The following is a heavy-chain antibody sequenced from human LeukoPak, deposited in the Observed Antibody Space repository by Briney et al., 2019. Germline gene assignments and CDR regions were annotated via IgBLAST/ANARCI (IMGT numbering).Heavy chain of an antibody. Sequence: QPGGSLRLSCAASGFTFSSYGMHWVRQAPGKGLEWVAVISYDGSNKYYADSVKGRFTISRDNSKNTLYLQMNSLRAEDTAVYYCAKANHPCLVRGEFDYWGQGTLVTVSS. CDR1: GFTFSSYG. D-gene: IGHD3-10*01. CDR3: AKANHPCLVRGEFDY. V-gene: IGHV3-30*18. J-gene: IGHJ4*02. CDR2: ISYDGSNK.